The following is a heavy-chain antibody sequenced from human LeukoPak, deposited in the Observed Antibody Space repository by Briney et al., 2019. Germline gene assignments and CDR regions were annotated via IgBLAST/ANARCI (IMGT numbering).Heavy chain of an antibody. D-gene: IGHD1-1*01. CDR1: GFTFSSYA. CDR3: AKTRYPYYYYMDV. Sequence: GGSLRLSCAASGFTFSSYAMSWVRQAPGKGLEWVSAISGSGGGTYYADSVKGRFTISRDNSKNTLYLQMNSLRAEDTAVYYCAKTRYPYYYYMDVWGKGTTVTVSS. CDR2: ISGSGGGT. J-gene: IGHJ6*03. V-gene: IGHV3-23*01.